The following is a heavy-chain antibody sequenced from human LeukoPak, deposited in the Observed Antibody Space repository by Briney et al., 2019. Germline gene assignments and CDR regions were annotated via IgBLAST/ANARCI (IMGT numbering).Heavy chain of an antibody. V-gene: IGHV3-53*01. D-gene: IGHD4-11*01. J-gene: IGHJ5*02. CDR3: ASRATVTTDRFWFDP. CDR1: GFTFSAFS. CDR2: IYSGGST. Sequence: PGGSLRLSCAASGFTFSAFSMNWVRQAPGKGLEWVSVIYSGGSTYYADSVKGRFTISRDNSKNTLYLQMNSLRAEDTAVYYCASRATVTTDRFWFDPWGQGTLVTVSS.